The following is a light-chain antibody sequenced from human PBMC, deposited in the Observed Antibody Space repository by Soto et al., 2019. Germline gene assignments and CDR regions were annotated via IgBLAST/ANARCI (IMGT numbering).Light chain of an antibody. CDR1: QSINYW. CDR2: EAF. J-gene: IGKJ1*01. Sequence: DIQMTQSPSTLSSSVGDRVTITCRTSQSINYWLAWYQQKPGKAPKLLVYEAFNLESGVPARFSGSGSGTDFTLTIHSLQPDDFATYYCQQYHSYPCAFGQGTKVAIK. V-gene: IGKV1-5*03. CDR3: QQYHSYPCA.